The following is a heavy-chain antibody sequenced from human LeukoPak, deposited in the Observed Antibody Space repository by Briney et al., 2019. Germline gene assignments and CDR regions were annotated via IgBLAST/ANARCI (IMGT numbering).Heavy chain of an antibody. J-gene: IGHJ4*02. CDR1: GFTFSSYA. Sequence: PGGSLRLSCAASGFTFSSYAMSWVRQAPGKGLEWVSTFSGISTTSYADAVKGRVTISRDNSKNTLYLQMDSLRAEDTAVYYCAKLWQWQPQRYFFEYWGQGALVTVAS. CDR3: AKLWQWQPQRYFFEY. V-gene: IGHV3-23*01. D-gene: IGHD6-19*01. CDR2: FSGISTT.